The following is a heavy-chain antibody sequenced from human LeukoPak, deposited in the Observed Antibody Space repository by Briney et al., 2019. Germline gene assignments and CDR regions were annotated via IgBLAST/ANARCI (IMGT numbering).Heavy chain of an antibody. V-gene: IGHV4-59*10. Sequence: SETLSLTCAVYGGSFSGYYWSWIRQPAGKGLEWIGRIYTSGSTNYNPSLKSRVTMSVDTSKNQFSLKLSSVTAADTAVYYCAGNPGYCSSTSCPRSYWYFDLWGRGTLVTVSS. D-gene: IGHD2-2*01. CDR2: IYTSGST. CDR3: AGNPGYCSSTSCPRSYWYFDL. J-gene: IGHJ2*01. CDR1: GGSFSGYY.